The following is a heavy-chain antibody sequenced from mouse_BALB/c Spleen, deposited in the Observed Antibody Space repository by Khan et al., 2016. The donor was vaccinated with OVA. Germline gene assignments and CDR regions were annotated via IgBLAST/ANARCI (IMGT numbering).Heavy chain of an antibody. Sequence: QMQLEESGAELAKPGASVKMSCKASGFTFTSYWMHWLKQRPGQGLEWIGYINPNTDYTEYNQKFKDKAPLTADKSSSPAYMQLTSLTSEDSAVYYCVNHGSSSAWFTYWGRGTLVTVSA. CDR2: INPNTDYT. V-gene: IGHV1-7*01. CDR3: VNHGSSSAWFTY. CDR1: GFTFTSYW. D-gene: IGHD1-1*01. J-gene: IGHJ3*01.